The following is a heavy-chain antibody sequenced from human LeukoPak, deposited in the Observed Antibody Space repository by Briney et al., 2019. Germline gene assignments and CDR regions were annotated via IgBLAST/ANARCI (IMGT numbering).Heavy chain of an antibody. CDR3: ARVSYCSGGSCYSYFDY. D-gene: IGHD2-15*01. Sequence: PGGSLRLSCEASGLTFSSYWMYWVRQAPGKGLVWVSRINNDGSSTSYADSVKGRFTISRDNAKNTLYLQMNSLRVEDTAVYYCARVSYCSGGSCYSYFDYWGQGTLVTVSS. CDR1: GLTFSSYW. J-gene: IGHJ4*02. CDR2: INNDGSST. V-gene: IGHV3-74*01.